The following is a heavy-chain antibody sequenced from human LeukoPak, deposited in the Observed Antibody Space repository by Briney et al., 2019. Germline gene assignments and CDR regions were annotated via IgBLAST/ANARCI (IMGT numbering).Heavy chain of an antibody. V-gene: IGHV3-15*01. CDR1: GFTFSNAW. CDR3: PTRADAGEKGY. Sequence: GGSLRLSCAASGFTFSNAWMSWVRQAPGKGLEWVGRIKSKTDGGTTDYAAPVKGRFTISRDDSKNTLYLQMNSLKTEDTAVYYCPTRADAGEKGYWAQGTRVTVSS. D-gene: IGHD1-14*01. J-gene: IGHJ4*02. CDR2: IKSKTDGGTT.